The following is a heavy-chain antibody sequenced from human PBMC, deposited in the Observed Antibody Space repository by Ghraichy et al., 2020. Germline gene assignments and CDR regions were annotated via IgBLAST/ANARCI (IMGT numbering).Heavy chain of an antibody. J-gene: IGHJ5*02. CDR1: GYTFSDYY. CDR2: INPKRGVT. V-gene: IGHV1-2*02. Sequence: ASVKVSCKASGYTFSDYYMHWVRQAPGQGLEWMGWINPKRGVTAYAQKFQGRVTITRDTSINTAYLELNKLTSDDTALYYCTRGSVSRAGGNWFDPWGQGTLVTGST. CDR3: TRGSVSRAGGNWFDP. D-gene: IGHD2-2*01.